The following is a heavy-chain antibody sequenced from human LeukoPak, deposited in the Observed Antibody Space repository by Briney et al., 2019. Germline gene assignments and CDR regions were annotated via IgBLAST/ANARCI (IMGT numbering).Heavy chain of an antibody. D-gene: IGHD5-24*01. Sequence: ASVKVSCKASGYTFTSYYIHWVRQAPGQGLEWMGIFNPSTDGTTYAQKFQGRVTMTTDTSTSTVYMELSSLRFEDTAVYYCARRHPGDGYNYWTGYYFDYWGQGTLVTVSS. CDR2: FNPSTDGT. CDR1: GYTFTSYY. CDR3: ARRHPGDGYNYWTGYYFDY. V-gene: IGHV1-46*01. J-gene: IGHJ4*02.